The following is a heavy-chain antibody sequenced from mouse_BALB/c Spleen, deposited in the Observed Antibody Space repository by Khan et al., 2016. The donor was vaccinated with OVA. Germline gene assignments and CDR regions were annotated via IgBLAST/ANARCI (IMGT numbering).Heavy chain of an antibody. CDR3: ARSGYEALFPY. V-gene: IGHV14-1*02. J-gene: IGHJ3*01. CDR2: IDPENGNT. D-gene: IGHD3-1*01. CDR1: GFNIKDYY. Sequence: VQLQQSGAELVRPGALVKLSCKASGFNIKDYYIHWVKQRPEQGLEWIGWIDPENGNTMCDPKFQDKASITADTSSNTAYLQLSSLTSEDTAVYYGARSGYEALFPYWGQGTLVSVSA.